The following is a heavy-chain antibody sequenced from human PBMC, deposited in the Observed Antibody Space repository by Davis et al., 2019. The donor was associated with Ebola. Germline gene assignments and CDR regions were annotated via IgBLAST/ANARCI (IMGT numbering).Heavy chain of an antibody. Sequence: KVFCKGSCYSFTSYWIAWLRQMPGKGLEWLGIIYPGDSATRYSPSFRVQVIISSDKSFSTTYLQWSGLKASDTAMYYCARMGTSYYDSLWDYWGQGTLVTVSS. J-gene: IGHJ4*02. D-gene: IGHD3-10*01. CDR1: CYSFTSYW. V-gene: IGHV5-51*01. CDR2: IYPGDSAT. CDR3: ARMGTSYYDSLWDY.